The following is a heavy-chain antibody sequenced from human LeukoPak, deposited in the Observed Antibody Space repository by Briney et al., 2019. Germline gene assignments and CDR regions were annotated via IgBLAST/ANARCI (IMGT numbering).Heavy chain of an antibody. CDR3: AKEEAWGVNAFDF. D-gene: IGHD3-10*01. CDR1: GFSFSNYG. CDR2: IGNDGRAK. J-gene: IGHJ4*02. V-gene: IGHV3-30*18. Sequence: GGSLRLSCVASGFSFSNYGIHWVRQAPGKGLEWVAVIGNDGRAKYYADSVRGRFTISRDNSENTLYLQMDSLRSEDTAVYYCAKEEAWGVNAFDFWGQGILVTVSS.